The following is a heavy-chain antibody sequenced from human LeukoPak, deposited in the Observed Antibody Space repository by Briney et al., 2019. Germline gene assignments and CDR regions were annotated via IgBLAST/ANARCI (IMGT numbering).Heavy chain of an antibody. CDR1: GFTFDDYA. CDR2: ISWNSGSI. Sequence: GGSLRLSCAASGFTFDDYAMHWVRQAPGKGLEWVSGISWNSGSIGYADSVKGRFTISRDNTKNSLYLQMNSLRAEDTALYYCAKDMDRTGWYFQHWGQGTLVTVSS. V-gene: IGHV3-9*01. CDR3: AKDMDRTGWYFQH. J-gene: IGHJ1*01. D-gene: IGHD1-1*01.